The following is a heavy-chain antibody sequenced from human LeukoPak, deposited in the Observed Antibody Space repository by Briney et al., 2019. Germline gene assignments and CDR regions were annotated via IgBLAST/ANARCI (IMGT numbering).Heavy chain of an antibody. CDR1: GASISSYY. CDR3: ARTTRVTPDGRAEYFED. V-gene: IGHV4-59*01. J-gene: IGHJ1*01. Sequence: SETLSLTCIVSGASISSYYWSWIRQPPGKGLEWIGDIYYSGSTNYNPSLKSRATISVDTSRNQFSLKVNSVTAVDTAMYYCARTTRVTPDGRAEYFEDWGQGTLVIVSS. CDR2: IYYSGST. D-gene: IGHD4-11*01.